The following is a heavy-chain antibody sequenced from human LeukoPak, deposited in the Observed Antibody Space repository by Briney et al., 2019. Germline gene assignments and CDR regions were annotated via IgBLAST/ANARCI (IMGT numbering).Heavy chain of an antibody. Sequence: SETLSLTCTVSGGSISSSSYYWGWIRHPPGKGLEWIGSIYYSGSTYYNPSLKSRVTISVDTSKNQFSLKLSSVTAADTAVYYCARVEGIVYWFDPWGQGTLVTVSS. V-gene: IGHV4-39*01. J-gene: IGHJ5*02. CDR1: GGSISSSSYY. D-gene: IGHD2-15*01. CDR3: ARVEGIVYWFDP. CDR2: IYYSGST.